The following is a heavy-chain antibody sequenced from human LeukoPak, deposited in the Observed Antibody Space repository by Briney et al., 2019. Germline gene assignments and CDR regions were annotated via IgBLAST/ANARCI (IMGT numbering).Heavy chain of an antibody. Sequence: SVKVSCKASGGTFSSYAISWVRQAPGQGLGWMGRIIPIFGTANYAQKFRGRVTITTDESTSTAYMELSSLRSEDTAVYYCARDVSSSSWYEHYYFDYWGQGTLVTVSS. CDR1: GGTFSSYA. J-gene: IGHJ4*02. CDR3: ARDVSSSSWYEHYYFDY. CDR2: IIPIFGTA. V-gene: IGHV1-69*05. D-gene: IGHD6-13*01.